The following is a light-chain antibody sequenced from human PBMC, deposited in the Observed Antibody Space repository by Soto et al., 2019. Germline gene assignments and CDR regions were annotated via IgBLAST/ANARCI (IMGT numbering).Light chain of an antibody. J-gene: IGKJ1*01. CDR3: HQYSSSRRT. V-gene: IGKV3-15*01. CDR1: QSVSSN. Sequence: EIVLTQSPGTLSLSPGERATLSCRASQSVSSNLAWYQQKPGQAPRLLIYGASTRATGIPARFSGSGSGTEFTLTISSLQSEDFAVYYCHQYSSSRRTFGQGTKVHIK. CDR2: GAS.